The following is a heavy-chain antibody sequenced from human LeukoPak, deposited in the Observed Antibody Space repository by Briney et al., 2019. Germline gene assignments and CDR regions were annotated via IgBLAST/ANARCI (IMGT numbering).Heavy chain of an antibody. CDR2: IYYSGST. V-gene: IGHV4-31*03. Sequence: PSETLSLTCTVSGDSISSGGYYWCWIRQHPGKGLEWIGYIYYSGSTYYNPSLKSRVTISVDTSKNQFSLKLSSVTAADTAVYYCAGGLVCDYHYFDSWGQGTLVTVSS. J-gene: IGHJ4*02. CDR1: GDSISSGGYY. D-gene: IGHD5/OR15-5a*01. CDR3: AGGLVCDYHYFDS.